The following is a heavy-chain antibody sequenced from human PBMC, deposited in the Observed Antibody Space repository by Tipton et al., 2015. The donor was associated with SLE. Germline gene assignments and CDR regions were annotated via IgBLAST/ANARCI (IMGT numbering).Heavy chain of an antibody. CDR2: INIDGSTT. D-gene: IGHD7-27*01. CDR1: GFTFSTYW. J-gene: IGHJ4*02. CDR3: ARAVTGAGWD. Sequence: SLRLSCAASGFTFSTYWMHWVRQVPGKGLVWVSRINIDGSTTSYADSVKGRFTISRDNAKNTLYLQMNSLGLDDMAVYFCARAVTGAGWDWGQGTQVTVSS. V-gene: IGHV3-74*01.